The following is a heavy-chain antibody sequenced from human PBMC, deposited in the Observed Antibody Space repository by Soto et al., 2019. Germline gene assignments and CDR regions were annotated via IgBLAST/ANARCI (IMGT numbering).Heavy chain of an antibody. J-gene: IGHJ4*02. CDR3: ATIFGSGSRAFDY. Sequence: QVQLVQSGAEVKKPGSSVKVSCKASGDTFNFYTINWVRQAPGLGLEWMGRFNPILSFSNSALKFQGRVTLTTDKSASTAYMVLSSLRSEDTAIYYWATIFGSGSRAFDYWGQGALVTVSS. D-gene: IGHD3-10*01. CDR2: FNPILSFS. CDR1: GDTFNFYT. V-gene: IGHV1-69*02.